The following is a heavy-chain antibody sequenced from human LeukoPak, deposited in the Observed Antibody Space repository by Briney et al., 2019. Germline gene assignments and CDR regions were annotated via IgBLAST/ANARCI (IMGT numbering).Heavy chain of an antibody. Sequence: PGGSLRLSCAASGFTFSSYSMNWVRQAPGKGLEWVSSISSSSSYIYYADSVKGRFTISRDNAKNSLYLQMNSLRAEDTAVYYRASGFGYGGAFDIWGQGTMVTVSS. CDR3: ASGFGYGGAFDI. CDR1: GFTFSSYS. D-gene: IGHD3-22*01. V-gene: IGHV3-21*01. J-gene: IGHJ3*02. CDR2: ISSSSSYI.